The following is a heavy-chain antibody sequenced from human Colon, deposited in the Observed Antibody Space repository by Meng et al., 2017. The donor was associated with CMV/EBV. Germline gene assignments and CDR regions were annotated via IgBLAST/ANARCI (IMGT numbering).Heavy chain of an antibody. D-gene: IGHD3-10*01. CDR3: VWFGESNVY. Sequence: SRGLSCGASGFMFNSSNMNWVRQAPGEGLEWVSSITSNSYKDYAGSVKGRFSISRDNIKNSLFLQMSSLRVEDTAVYYCVWFGESNVYWGQGTLVTVSS. J-gene: IGHJ4*02. CDR1: GFMFNSSN. CDR2: ITSNSYK. V-gene: IGHV3-21*06.